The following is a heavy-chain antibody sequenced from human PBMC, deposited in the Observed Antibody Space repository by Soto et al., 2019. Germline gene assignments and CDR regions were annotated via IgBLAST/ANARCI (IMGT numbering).Heavy chain of an antibody. D-gene: IGHD3-3*01. CDR1: GYTFTSYD. J-gene: IGHJ6*03. CDR3: ARGDLTTKLRFLEWPVRYYYMDV. CDR2: MNPNSGNT. V-gene: IGHV1-8*01. Sequence: GASVKVSCKASGYTFTSYDINWVRQATGQGLEWMGWMNPNSGNTGYAQKFQGRVTMTRNTSISTAYMELSSLRSEDTAVYYCARGDLTTKLRFLEWPVRYYYMDVWGKGTTVTVSS.